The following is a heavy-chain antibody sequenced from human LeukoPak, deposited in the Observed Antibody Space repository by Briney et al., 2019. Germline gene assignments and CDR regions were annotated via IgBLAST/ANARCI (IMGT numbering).Heavy chain of an antibody. CDR3: ARDLGLYGGNSGGY. CDR1: GFTFSSYS. J-gene: IGHJ4*02. V-gene: IGHV3-48*01. CDR2: ISSSSSTI. Sequence: GGSLRLSCAASGFTFSSYSMNWVRQAPGRGLEWVSYISSSSSTIYYADSVKGRFTISRDNAKNSLYLQMNGLRAEDTAVYYCARDLGLYGGNSGGYWGQGTLVTVSS. D-gene: IGHD4-23*01.